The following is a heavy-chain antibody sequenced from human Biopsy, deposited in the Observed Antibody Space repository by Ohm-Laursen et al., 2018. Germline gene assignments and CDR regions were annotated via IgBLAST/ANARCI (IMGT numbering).Heavy chain of an antibody. CDR1: GGPSSSYA. Sequence: SVKVSCKASGGPSSSYAFSWVRQVPGQGLEWVGRIVPILGHLNYAQRFQGRVSITADKSTTYVYMELSRLTSGGTAVYYCAADADGYYTEFDYWGPGTLVTVSS. CDR3: AADADGYYTEFDY. CDR2: IVPILGHL. D-gene: IGHD3-3*01. V-gene: IGHV1-69*04. J-gene: IGHJ4*02.